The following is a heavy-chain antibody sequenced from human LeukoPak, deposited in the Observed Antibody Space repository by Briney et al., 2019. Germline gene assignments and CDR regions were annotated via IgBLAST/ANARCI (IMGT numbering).Heavy chain of an antibody. CDR2: IYSGGST. J-gene: IGHJ3*02. CDR1: GFTVSSNY. Sequence: GGSLRLSCAAPGFTVSSNYMSWVRQAPGKGLEWVSVIYSGGSTYYADSVKGRFTISRDNSKNTLYLQMNSLRAEDTAVYYCARDIRTRMRAHDAFDIWGQGTMVTVSS. CDR3: ARDIRTRMRAHDAFDI. D-gene: IGHD2-2*01. V-gene: IGHV3-66*01.